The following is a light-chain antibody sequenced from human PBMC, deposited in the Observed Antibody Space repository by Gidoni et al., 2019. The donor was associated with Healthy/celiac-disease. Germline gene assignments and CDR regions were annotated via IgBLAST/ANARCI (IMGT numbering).Light chain of an antibody. J-gene: IGKJ1*01. V-gene: IGKV3-11*01. CDR1: QSVSSY. CDR2: DAS. Sequence: DIVLTQSPATLSLSPGESATLSCRASQSVSSYLSWYQQQPGQAPRLLIYDASNRGTGIPARFSGSGSGTDFTLTISSIEPEDFAVYYCQQHSSWPTCTFGQGTKLEIK. CDR3: QQHSSWPTCT.